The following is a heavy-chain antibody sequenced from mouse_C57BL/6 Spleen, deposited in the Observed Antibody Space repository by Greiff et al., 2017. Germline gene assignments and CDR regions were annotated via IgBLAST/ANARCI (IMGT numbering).Heavy chain of an antibody. Sequence: EVQLVESGGGLVKPGGSLKLSCAASGFTFSSYAMSWVRQTPEKRLEWVATISDGGSYTYYPDNVKGRFTISRDNAKNNLYLQMSHLKSEDTAMYYCARGRQMDYWGQGTSVTVSS. CDR2: ISDGGSYT. CDR1: GFTFSSYA. J-gene: IGHJ4*01. CDR3: ARGRQMDY. D-gene: IGHD2-12*01. V-gene: IGHV5-4*01.